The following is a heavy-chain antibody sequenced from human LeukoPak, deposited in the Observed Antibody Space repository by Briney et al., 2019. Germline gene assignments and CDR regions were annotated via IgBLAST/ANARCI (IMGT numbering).Heavy chain of an antibody. CDR3: ARGLGIPQIDY. V-gene: IGHV3-74*01. J-gene: IGHJ4*02. Sequence: GGSLRLSCAASGFXFRSYWMNWVRQAPGKGLVWVSHINTDGTGTIYADSVRGRFTVSRDNAKDTLYLQMNSLRAEDTAVYYCARGLGIPQIDYWGQGTLVTVSS. CDR1: GFXFRSYW. CDR2: INTDGTGT. D-gene: IGHD7-27*01.